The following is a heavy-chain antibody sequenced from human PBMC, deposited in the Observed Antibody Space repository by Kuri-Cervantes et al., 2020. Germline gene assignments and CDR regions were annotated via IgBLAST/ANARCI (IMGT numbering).Heavy chain of an antibody. D-gene: IGHD6-13*01. CDR2: INHSGST. CDR3: ARGPYSSSWYSDYYGMDV. Sequence: ESLKISCAVYGGSFSGYYWSWIRQPPGKGLEWIGEINHSGSTNYNPSLKSRVTISVDTSKNQFSLKLSSVTAADTAVYYCARGPYSSSWYSDYYGMDVWGQGTTVTVSS. CDR1: GGSFSGYY. J-gene: IGHJ6*02. V-gene: IGHV4-34*01.